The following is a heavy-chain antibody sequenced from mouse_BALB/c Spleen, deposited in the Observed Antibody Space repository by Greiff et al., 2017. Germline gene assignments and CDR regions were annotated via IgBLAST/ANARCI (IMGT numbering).Heavy chain of an antibody. CDR2: IYPGDGDT. J-gene: IGHJ1*01. CDR1: GYTFTSYW. Sequence: QVQLQQSGAELARPGASVKLSCKASGYTFTSYWMQWVKQRPGQGLEWIGAIYPGDGDTRYTQKFKGKATLTADKSSSTAYMQLSSLASEDSAVYYCARGHYDYPWWFDVWGAGTTVTVSS. D-gene: IGHD2-4*01. V-gene: IGHV1-87*01. CDR3: ARGHYDYPWWFDV.